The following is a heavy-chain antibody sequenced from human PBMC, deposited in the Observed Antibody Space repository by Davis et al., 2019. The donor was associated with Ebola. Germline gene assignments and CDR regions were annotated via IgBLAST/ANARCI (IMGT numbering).Heavy chain of an antibody. Sequence: GESLKISCAASGFTFSSYAMHWVRPAPGKGLEWVAVISYDGSNKYYADSVKGRFTISRDNSKNTLYLQLTSLRAEDTAVYYCATGYCSGGSCPLTADVWGKGTTVTVSS. CDR2: ISYDGSNK. D-gene: IGHD2-15*01. V-gene: IGHV3-30-3*01. CDR1: GFTFSSYA. CDR3: ATGYCSGGSCPLTADV. J-gene: IGHJ6*04.